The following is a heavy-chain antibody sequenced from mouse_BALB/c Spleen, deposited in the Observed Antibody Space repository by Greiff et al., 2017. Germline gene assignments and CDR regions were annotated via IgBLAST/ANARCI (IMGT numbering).Heavy chain of an antibody. Sequence: QVQLKESGPGLVAPSQSLSITCTVSGFSLTSYGVHWVRQPPGKGLEWLGVIWAGGSTNYNSALMSRLSISKDNSKSQVFLKMNSLQTDDTAMYYCARVSQYDVGWYFDVWGAGTTVTVSS. CDR1: GFSLTSYG. CDR2: IWAGGST. CDR3: ARVSQYDVGWYFDV. D-gene: IGHD2-14*01. V-gene: IGHV2-9*02. J-gene: IGHJ1*01.